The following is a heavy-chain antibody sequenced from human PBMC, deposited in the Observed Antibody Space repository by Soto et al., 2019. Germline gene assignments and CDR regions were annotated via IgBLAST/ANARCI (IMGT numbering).Heavy chain of an antibody. CDR3: ASLYYDILTVYGY. V-gene: IGHV1-18*01. Sequence: GASVKVSCKASGGTFSSYGISWVRQAPGQGLEWMGWISAYNGNTNYAQKLQGRVTMTTDTSTSTAYMELRSLRSDDTAVYYCASLYYDILTVYGYWGKGTLVTVSS. D-gene: IGHD3-9*01. J-gene: IGHJ4*02. CDR1: GGTFSSYG. CDR2: ISAYNGNT.